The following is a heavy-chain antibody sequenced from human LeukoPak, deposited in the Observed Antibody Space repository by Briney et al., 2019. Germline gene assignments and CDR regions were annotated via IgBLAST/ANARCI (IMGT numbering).Heavy chain of an antibody. D-gene: IGHD1-1*01. J-gene: IGHJ3*02. CDR2: IYYSGST. CDR3: AREQLERPRGAFDI. V-gene: IGHV4-61*08. CDR1: GGSISSGGYY. Sequence: PSETLSLTCTVSGGSISSGGYYWSWIRQPPGKGLEWIGYIYYSGSTNYNPSLKSRVTISVDTSKNQFSLKLSSVTAADTAVYYCAREQLERPRGAFDIWGQGTMVTVSS.